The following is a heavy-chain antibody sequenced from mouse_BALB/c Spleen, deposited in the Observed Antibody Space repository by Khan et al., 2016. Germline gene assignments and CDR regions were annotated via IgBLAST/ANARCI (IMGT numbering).Heavy chain of an antibody. V-gene: IGHV4-1*02. CDR1: GFAFSRYW. CDR2: INPASSTL. D-gene: IGHD2-3*01. J-gene: IGHJ3*01. CDR3: ARPNDGYFTSWFAY. Sequence: EVKLLESGGGLVQPGGSLKLSCAASGFAFSRYWMSWVRQAPGKGLEWIGEINPASSTLNFTPSLKDKFIISTDNAKNTPYLQLSNVRSEDTALYYCARPNDGYFTSWFAYWGQGTLVAVSA.